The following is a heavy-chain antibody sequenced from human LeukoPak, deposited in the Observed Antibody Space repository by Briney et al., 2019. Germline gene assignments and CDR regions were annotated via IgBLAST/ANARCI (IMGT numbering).Heavy chain of an antibody. Sequence: GRSLRLSCAASGFTFSSYAMHWVRQAPGKGLEWVAVISYDGSNKYYADSVKGRFTISRDNSKNTLYLQMNSLRAEDTAVYYCARALTGFIPGNWGQGTLVTVSS. CDR3: ARALTGFIPGN. CDR1: GFTFSSYA. J-gene: IGHJ4*02. V-gene: IGHV3-30*04. CDR2: ISYDGSNK. D-gene: IGHD3-9*01.